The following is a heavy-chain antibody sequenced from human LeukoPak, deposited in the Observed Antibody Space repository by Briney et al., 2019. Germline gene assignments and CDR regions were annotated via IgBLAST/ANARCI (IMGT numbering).Heavy chain of an antibody. Sequence: PGGSLRLSCAASGFTFNSYSMYWVRQAPGKGLEWVSSISSSSSHMFYADSVKGRFSISRDNANNSLYLQMNSLRAEDTAVYYCARSYSSSRGTFDYWGQGTLVTVSS. J-gene: IGHJ4*02. V-gene: IGHV3-21*01. D-gene: IGHD6-6*01. CDR3: ARSYSSSRGTFDY. CDR2: ISSSSSHM. CDR1: GFTFNSYS.